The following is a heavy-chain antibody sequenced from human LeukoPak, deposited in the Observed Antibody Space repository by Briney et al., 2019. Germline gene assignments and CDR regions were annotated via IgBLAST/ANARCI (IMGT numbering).Heavy chain of an antibody. V-gene: IGHV4-39*01. CDR2: IYYSGST. CDR1: GGSISSSSYY. CDR3: ARGHILTGYQIDY. J-gene: IGHJ4*02. Sequence: SETLSLTCTVSGGSISSSSYYWGWIRQPPGKGLEWIGSIYYSGSTYYNPSLKSRVTISVDTSKNQFSLKLSSVTAADTAVYYCARGHILTGYQIDYWGQGTLVTVSS. D-gene: IGHD3-9*01.